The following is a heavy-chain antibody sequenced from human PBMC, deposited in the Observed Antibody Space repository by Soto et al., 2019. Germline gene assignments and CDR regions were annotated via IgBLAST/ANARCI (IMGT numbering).Heavy chain of an antibody. D-gene: IGHD2-2*01. CDR2: IYYSGST. CDR1: GGSISSYY. V-gene: IGHV4-59*08. CDR3: ARHVLVVVPAGPYPEVWYMDV. J-gene: IGHJ6*03. Sequence: SETLSLTCTVSGGSISSYYWSWIRQPPGKGLEWIRYIYYSGSTNYNPSLKSRVTISVDTSKNQFSLKLSSVTAADTAVYYCARHVLVVVPAGPYPEVWYMDVWGKGTTVTVSS.